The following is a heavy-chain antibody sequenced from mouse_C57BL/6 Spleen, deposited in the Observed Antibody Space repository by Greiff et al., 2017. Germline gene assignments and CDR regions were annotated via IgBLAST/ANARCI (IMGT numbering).Heavy chain of an antibody. CDR1: GFSLTSYG. V-gene: IGHV2-6-1*01. Sequence: VMLVESGPGLVAPSHSLSITCTVSGFSLTSYGVHWVRQPPGKGLEWLVVIWSDGSTTYNSALKSRLSISKDNSKSQVFLKMNSLQTDDTAMYYCARHPHYDPWYFDVWGTGTTVTVSS. D-gene: IGHD2-4*01. CDR2: IWSDGST. CDR3: ARHPHYDPWYFDV. J-gene: IGHJ1*03.